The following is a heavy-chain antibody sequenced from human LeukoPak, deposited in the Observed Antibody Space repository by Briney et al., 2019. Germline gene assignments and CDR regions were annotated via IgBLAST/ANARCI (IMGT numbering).Heavy chain of an antibody. CDR3: ARGSVNYCSSTSCSGAFDI. CDR2: INHSVST. V-gene: IGHV4-34*01. CDR1: GGSFSGYY. Sequence: SETLSLTCAVYGGSFSGYYWSWIRQPPGKGLEWIGEINHSVSTNYNPPLKSRATISVDTTKNPFSLKLSSVTAADTAVYYCARGSVNYCSSTSCSGAFDIWGQGTMVTVSS. J-gene: IGHJ3*02. D-gene: IGHD2-2*01.